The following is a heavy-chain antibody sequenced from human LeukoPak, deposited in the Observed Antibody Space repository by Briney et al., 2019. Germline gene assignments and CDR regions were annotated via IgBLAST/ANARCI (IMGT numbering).Heavy chain of an antibody. Sequence: GGSLRLSCAASGFTFSSYAMSWVRQAPGKGLEWVSTISGSGGSTDYADSVKGRFTISRDNSKNTLYLQMNSLRAEDTAAYYCAKLPTYYYASSGYPDYWGQGTLVTVSS. CDR3: AKLPTYYYASSGYPDY. V-gene: IGHV3-23*01. D-gene: IGHD3-22*01. J-gene: IGHJ4*02. CDR2: ISGSGGST. CDR1: GFTFSSYA.